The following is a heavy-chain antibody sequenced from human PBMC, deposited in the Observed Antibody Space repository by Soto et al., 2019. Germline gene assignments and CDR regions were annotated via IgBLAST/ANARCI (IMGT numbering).Heavy chain of an antibody. CDR2: IIPILGIA. D-gene: IGHD4-17*01. CDR3: ARSVTPTDWFDS. Sequence: ASVKVACKASGGTFRSYTISWVRQAPGQGLEWMGRIIPILGIANYAQNLQGRVIMTVDTSTTTAYMELRSLRSDDTAVYYCARSVTPTDWFDSWGQGSLVTVSS. V-gene: IGHV1-69*02. J-gene: IGHJ5*01. CDR1: GGTFRSYT.